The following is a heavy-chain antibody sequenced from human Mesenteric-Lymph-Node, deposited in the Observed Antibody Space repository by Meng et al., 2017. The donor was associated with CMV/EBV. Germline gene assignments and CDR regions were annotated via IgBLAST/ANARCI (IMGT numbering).Heavy chain of an antibody. D-gene: IGHD1-26*01. CDR3: ARGGQWELQGAFDI. V-gene: IGHV3-30*02. CDR2: IPFHGNNE. CDR1: GFSFNSYG. J-gene: IGHJ3*02. Sequence: GGSLRLSCAASGFSFNSYGMHWVRQAPGKGLEWVAFIPFHGNNEFYTDSVKGRFTISRDDSQNTLYLQMNSLRPEDTALYYCARGGQWELQGAFDIWGQGTMVTVSS.